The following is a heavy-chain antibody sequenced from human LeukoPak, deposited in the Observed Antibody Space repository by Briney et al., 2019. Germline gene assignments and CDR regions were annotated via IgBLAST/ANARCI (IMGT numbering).Heavy chain of an antibody. CDR2: IYYTGST. J-gene: IGHJ2*01. D-gene: IGHD3-3*01. CDR3: ARDKRVVLAHWYFDL. V-gene: IGHV4-59*12. CDR1: GGSISNYY. Sequence: SETLSLTCTVSGGSISNYYWSWIRQPPGQRLEWIGNIYYTGSTNYNPSLKGRVTISLDTSKNQLSLKLNPVTAADTAVYYCARDKRVVLAHWYFDLWGRGTLVTVSS.